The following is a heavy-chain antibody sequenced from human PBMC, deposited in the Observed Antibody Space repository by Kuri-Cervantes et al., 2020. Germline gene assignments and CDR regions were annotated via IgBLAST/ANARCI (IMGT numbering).Heavy chain of an antibody. CDR1: GFTFSSYS. V-gene: IGHV3-48*01. D-gene: IGHD3-10*01. J-gene: IGHJ3*02. CDR2: ISSSSTI. Sequence: GESLKISCAASGFTFSSYSMNWVRQAPGKGLEWVSYISSSSTIYYADSVKGRFTISRDNAKNSLYLQMNSLRAEDTAVYYCYYYGSGSYYQGAFDIWGQGTMVTVSS. CDR3: YYYGSGSYYQGAFDI.